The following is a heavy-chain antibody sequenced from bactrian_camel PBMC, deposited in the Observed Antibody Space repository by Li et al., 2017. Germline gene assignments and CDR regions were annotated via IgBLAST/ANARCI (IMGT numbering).Heavy chain of an antibody. Sequence: VQLVESGGGSVRAGGSLRLSCGVSGYADSMYCRGWFRQAPGKEREGVAFIDGDGDATYIEFVEGRFTISRDDASDTLYLQMNSLQPEDTAMYYCAAGTHALYGPLQVDHYKYWGQGTQVTVS. D-gene: IGHD2*01. CDR2: FIDGDGDA. CDR1: GYADSMYC. CDR3: AAGTHALYGPLQVDHYKY. J-gene: IGHJ4*01. V-gene: IGHV3S44*01.